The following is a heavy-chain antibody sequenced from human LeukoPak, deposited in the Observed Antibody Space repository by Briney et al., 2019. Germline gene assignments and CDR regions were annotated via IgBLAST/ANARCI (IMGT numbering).Heavy chain of an antibody. CDR1: GGSISSGDYY. Sequence: SETLSLTCTVSGGSISSGDYYWSWIRQPPGKGLEWIGYIYYSGSTNYNPSLKSRVTISVDTSKNQFSLKLSSVTAADTAVYYCARLRPGFIVGATTFDYWGQGTLVTVSS. V-gene: IGHV4-61*08. CDR2: IYYSGST. D-gene: IGHD1-26*01. J-gene: IGHJ4*02. CDR3: ARLRPGFIVGATTFDY.